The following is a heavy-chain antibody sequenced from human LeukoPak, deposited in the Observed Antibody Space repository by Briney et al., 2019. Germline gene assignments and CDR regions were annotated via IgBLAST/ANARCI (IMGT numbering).Heavy chain of an antibody. CDR3: ATNQITFGGVIPTMLDY. CDR1: GFTFSSYA. D-gene: IGHD3-16*02. J-gene: IGHJ4*02. Sequence: GGSLRLSCAASGFTFSSYAMHWVRQAPGKGLEWVAVISYDGSNKYYADSVKGRFTISSDNSKNTLYLQMNSLRAEDTAVYYCATNQITFGGVIPTMLDYWGQGTLVTVFS. V-gene: IGHV3-30-3*01. CDR2: ISYDGSNK.